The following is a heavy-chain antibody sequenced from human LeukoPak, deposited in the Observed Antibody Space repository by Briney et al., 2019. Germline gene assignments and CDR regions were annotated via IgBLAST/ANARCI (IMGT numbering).Heavy chain of an antibody. Sequence: KPSQTLSLTCTVSGGSISSGGYYWSWIRQHPGKGLEWIGYIYYSGSTYYNPSLKSRVTISVDTSKNQFSLKLSSVTAADTAVYYCARSGDLRQLWSNRYYFDYWGQGTLVTVSS. CDR2: IYYSGST. J-gene: IGHJ4*02. V-gene: IGHV4-31*03. CDR3: ARSGDLRQLWSNRYYFDY. CDR1: GGSISSGGYY. D-gene: IGHD5-18*01.